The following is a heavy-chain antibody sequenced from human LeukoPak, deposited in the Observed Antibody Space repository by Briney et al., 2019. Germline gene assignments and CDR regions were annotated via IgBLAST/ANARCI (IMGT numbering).Heavy chain of an antibody. J-gene: IGHJ4*02. CDR3: AADLPYSNYGPLDY. Sequence: GASVKVSCKASGFTFTASAVQWVRQAHGQRLEWIGWIVVGSGNTNYAQKFQERVTITRDMSTSTAYMELSSLRSEDTAVYFCAADLPYSNYGPLDYWGQGTLVTVSS. D-gene: IGHD4-11*01. CDR1: GFTFTASA. V-gene: IGHV1-58*01. CDR2: IVVGSGNT.